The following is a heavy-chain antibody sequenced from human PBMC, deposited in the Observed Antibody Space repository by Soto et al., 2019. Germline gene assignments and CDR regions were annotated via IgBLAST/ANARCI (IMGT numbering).Heavy chain of an antibody. J-gene: IGHJ6*02. CDR3: ASHYSSGWYYYYYGMDV. V-gene: IGHV1-69*13. D-gene: IGHD6-19*01. Sequence: SVKVSCKASGGTFSRYAISWVRQAPGQGLEWMGGIIPIFGTANYAQKFQGRVTITADESTSTAYMELSSLRSEDTAVYYCASHYSSGWYYYYYGMDVWGQGTTVTVSS. CDR2: IIPIFGTA. CDR1: GGTFSRYA.